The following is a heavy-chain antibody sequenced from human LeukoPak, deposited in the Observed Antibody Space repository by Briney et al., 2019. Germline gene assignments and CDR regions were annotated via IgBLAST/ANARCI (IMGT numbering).Heavy chain of an antibody. Sequence: PGGSLRLSCAAFGFTFSSYEVNWVRQAPGKGLEWVSYISRSGGPIYYADSVKGRFTISRDSAKNSLYLQMNSLRAEDTAVYYCATSMMTTVTTGYFDYWGQGTLVTVSS. CDR2: ISRSGGPI. J-gene: IGHJ4*02. CDR1: GFTFSSYE. V-gene: IGHV3-48*03. D-gene: IGHD4-17*01. CDR3: ATSMMTTVTTGYFDY.